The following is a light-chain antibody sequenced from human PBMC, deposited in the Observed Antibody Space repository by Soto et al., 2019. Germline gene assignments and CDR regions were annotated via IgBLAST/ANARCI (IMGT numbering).Light chain of an antibody. CDR3: HHYKNFPPYT. V-gene: IGKV3D-15*01. CDR2: GAS. J-gene: IGKJ2*01. Sequence: DIVMTQSPATLSVSPGATATLSCRASQTIGSDLAWYQQKPGQTPRLLIFGASNRATGIPARFSGSGSGTDFTLTISSLQSEDFAVYYCHHYKNFPPYTCGQGTKLEIK. CDR1: QTIGSD.